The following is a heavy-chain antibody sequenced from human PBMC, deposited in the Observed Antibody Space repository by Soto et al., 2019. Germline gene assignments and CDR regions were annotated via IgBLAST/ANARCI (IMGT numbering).Heavy chain of an antibody. CDR3: ARDSGDCSSTSCLYFDY. CDR1: GYTFTSYG. V-gene: IGHV1-18*01. CDR2: ISAYNGNT. D-gene: IGHD2-2*01. J-gene: IGHJ4*02. Sequence: ASVKVSCKASGYTFTSYGISWVRQAPGQGLEWMGWISAYNGNTNYAQKLQGRVTMTTDTSTSTAYMELRSLRSDDTAVYYCARDSGDCSSTSCLYFDYWGQGTLVTVSS.